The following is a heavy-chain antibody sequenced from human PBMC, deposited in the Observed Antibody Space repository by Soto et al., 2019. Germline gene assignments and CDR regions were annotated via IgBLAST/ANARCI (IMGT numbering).Heavy chain of an antibody. CDR3: ARATYSNAWYRFDL. CDR2: IKHDGSVQ. CDR1: GFTFSGYW. Sequence: GGSLRLSCEASGFTFSGYWMSWVRQAPGKGLGWVADIKHDGSVQYYVDSVRGRFTISRDNAKKLLYLQMNGLRAEDTALYYCARATYSNAWYRFDLWGQGTLVTVSS. J-gene: IGHJ4*02. D-gene: IGHD4-4*01. V-gene: IGHV3-7*03.